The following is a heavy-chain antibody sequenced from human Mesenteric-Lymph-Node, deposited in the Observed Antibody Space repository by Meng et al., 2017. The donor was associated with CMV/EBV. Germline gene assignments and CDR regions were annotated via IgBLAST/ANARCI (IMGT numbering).Heavy chain of an antibody. CDR1: GGSISSYY. CDR3: ARRAGYSSSRYFDY. Sequence: SETLSLTCTVSGGSISSYYWSWIRQPPGKGLERIGYIYYSGSTNYNPSLKSRVTISVDTSKNQFSLKLSSVTAADTAVYYCARRAGYSSSRYFDYWGQGTLVTVSS. CDR2: IYYSGST. D-gene: IGHD6-13*01. V-gene: IGHV4-59*08. J-gene: IGHJ4*02.